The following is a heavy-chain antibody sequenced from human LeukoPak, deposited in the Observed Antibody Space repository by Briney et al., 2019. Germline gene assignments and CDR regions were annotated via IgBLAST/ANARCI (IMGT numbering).Heavy chain of an antibody. V-gene: IGHV4-4*07. CDR1: GGSISSYY. D-gene: IGHD2-21*02. J-gene: IGHJ6*03. Sequence: SEALSLTCTVSGGSISSYYWSWIRQPAGKGLEWIGRIYTTGSTNYNPSLKSRLTISVDTSKNQFSLKLRSVTAADTAVYYCARIKCGGDCRGYYYYYHMDVWGKGTTVTISS. CDR2: IYTTGST. CDR3: ARIKCGGDCRGYYYYYHMDV.